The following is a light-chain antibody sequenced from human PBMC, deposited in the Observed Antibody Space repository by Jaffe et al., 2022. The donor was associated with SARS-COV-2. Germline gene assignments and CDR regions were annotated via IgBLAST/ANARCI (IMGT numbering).Light chain of an antibody. CDR3: SSYTSSATRV. CDR1: SSDVGAYNY. J-gene: IGLJ1*01. CDR2: DVS. V-gene: IGLV2-14*03. Sequence: QSALTQPASVSGSPGQSIAISCTGTSSDVGAYNYVSWYQQQPGKAPKLMIYDVSNRPSGVSDRFSGSKSGNTASLTISGLQAEDEADYYCSSYTSSATRVFGTGTKVTVL.